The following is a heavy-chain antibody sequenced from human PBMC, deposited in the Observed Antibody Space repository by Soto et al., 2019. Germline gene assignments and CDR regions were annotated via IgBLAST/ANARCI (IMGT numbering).Heavy chain of an antibody. V-gene: IGHV1-18*01. CDR1: GYTFTNFG. CDR3: ARDLAVGLVHY. J-gene: IGHJ4*02. D-gene: IGHD6-19*01. Sequence: RASVKVSCKASGYTFTNFGISWVRQAPGQGLEWMGWISAYNGNTNYAQKLQGRVTMTTDTSTSTAYMELRSLRSDDTAVYYCARDLAVGLVHYWGQARLVSVSS. CDR2: ISAYNGNT.